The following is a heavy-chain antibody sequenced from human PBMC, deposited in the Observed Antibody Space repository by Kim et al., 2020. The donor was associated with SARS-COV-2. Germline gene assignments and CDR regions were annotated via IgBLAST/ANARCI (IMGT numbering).Heavy chain of an antibody. D-gene: IGHD4-17*01. J-gene: IGHJ4*02. V-gene: IGHV3-23*01. CDR3: AKDLSGAYGDYAGDY. Sequence: DSVKGRFTISRDNSKNTLYLQMNSLRAEDTAVYYCAKDLSGAYGDYAGDYWGQGTLVTVSS.